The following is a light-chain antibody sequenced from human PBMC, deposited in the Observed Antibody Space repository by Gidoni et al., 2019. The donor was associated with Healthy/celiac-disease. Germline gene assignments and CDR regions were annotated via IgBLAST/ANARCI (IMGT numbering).Light chain of an antibody. V-gene: IGKV1-9*01. J-gene: IGKJ4*01. CDR2: YAF. CDR3: QQANSHLALT. Sequence: DIQLTQSPSFLSASVGDRVTITCRASQDLGSHIAWYQQKPGKAPKLLIYYAFILQSGVPARFSGSGSGTEFSLTISSLQPGDFATYYCQQANSHLALTFGGGTKVDI. CDR1: QDLGSH.